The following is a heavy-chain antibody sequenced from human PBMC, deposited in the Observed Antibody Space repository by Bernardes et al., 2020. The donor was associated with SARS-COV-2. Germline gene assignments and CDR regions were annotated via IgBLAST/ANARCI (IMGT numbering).Heavy chain of an antibody. CDR1: GFTFRSYG. Sequence: GGSLRLSCAASGFTFRSYGMHWVRQAPGQGLEWVSGMNWNGAGTGYADSVEGRFSISRDNAKKSLYLQMNGLRAEDTALYYCARSHDGSGTYYRDYFYGMDVWGQGTAVTVSS. D-gene: IGHD3-10*01. J-gene: IGHJ6*02. CDR3: ARSHDGSGTYYRDYFYGMDV. CDR2: MNWNGAGT. V-gene: IGHV3-20*04.